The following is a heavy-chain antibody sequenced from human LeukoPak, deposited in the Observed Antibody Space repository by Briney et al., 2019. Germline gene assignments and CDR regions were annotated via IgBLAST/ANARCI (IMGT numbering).Heavy chain of an antibody. CDR3: ARGADYDILTGTPFDI. CDR1: GGTFSSYA. D-gene: IGHD3-9*01. J-gene: IGHJ3*02. CDR2: IITIFGTA. V-gene: IGHV1-69*01. Sequence: SVKVSCKASGGTFSSYAISWVRQAPGQGLEWMGGIITIFGTANYAQKFQGRVTITADESTSTAYMELSSLRSEDTAVYYCARGADYDILTGTPFDIWGQGTMVTVSS.